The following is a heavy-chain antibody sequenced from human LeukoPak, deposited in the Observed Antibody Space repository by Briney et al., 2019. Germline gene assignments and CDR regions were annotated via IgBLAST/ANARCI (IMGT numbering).Heavy chain of an antibody. Sequence: GGSRRLSCAASGFTFSSYSMNWVRQAPGKGLEWVSSISSSSSYIYYADSVKGRFTISRDNAKNSLYLQMNSLRAEDTAVYYCARDSVGDYVFDYWGQGTLVTVSS. CDR3: ARDSVGDYVFDY. J-gene: IGHJ4*02. CDR2: ISSSSSYI. CDR1: GFTFSSYS. D-gene: IGHD4-17*01. V-gene: IGHV3-21*01.